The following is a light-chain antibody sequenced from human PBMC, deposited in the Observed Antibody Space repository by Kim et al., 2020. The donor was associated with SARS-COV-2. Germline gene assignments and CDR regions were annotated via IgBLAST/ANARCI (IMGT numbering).Light chain of an antibody. Sequence: SLSRRERPTLACRASQSVSSYLAWYKHNPDLAPSLLIYDASNRATGIPAMFSGSGSGTDFTLTTSSLEPEEFAVYYCQQRSDGNTFGQGTKLEI. CDR3: QQRSDGNT. CDR1: QSVSSY. V-gene: IGKV3-11*01. CDR2: DAS. J-gene: IGKJ2*01.